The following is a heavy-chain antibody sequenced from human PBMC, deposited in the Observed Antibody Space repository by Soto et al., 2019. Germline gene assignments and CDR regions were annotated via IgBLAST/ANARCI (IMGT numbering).Heavy chain of an antibody. D-gene: IGHD6-19*01. CDR1: GGSISSYY. CDR3: ARGSVAGFPYYYYGMDV. CDR2: IDYSGGT. J-gene: IGHJ6*02. V-gene: IGHV4-59*12. Sequence: SETLSLTCTVSGGSISSYYWSWIRQPPGQGLEWVGYIDYSGGTNYNSSLKGRVTISVDTSRNQLSLKLSSVTAADTAMYYCARGSVAGFPYYYYGMDVWSQGTTVTVSS.